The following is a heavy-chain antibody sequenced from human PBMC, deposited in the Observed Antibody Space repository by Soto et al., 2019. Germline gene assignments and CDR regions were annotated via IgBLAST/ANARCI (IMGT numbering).Heavy chain of an antibody. Sequence: QVQLVQSGAEVRKPGASVNVSCKTSGYIFTNYGVAWVRQAPGQGLELVAWISGYNGYPKHTQKFQGRVTVTTDTPNRTGYMELRNLRSADTAVYYCARASAGALYDFWGQGTRVTVSS. J-gene: IGHJ4*02. D-gene: IGHD6-13*01. V-gene: IGHV1-18*01. CDR2: ISGYNGYP. CDR3: ARASAGALYDF. CDR1: GYIFTNYG.